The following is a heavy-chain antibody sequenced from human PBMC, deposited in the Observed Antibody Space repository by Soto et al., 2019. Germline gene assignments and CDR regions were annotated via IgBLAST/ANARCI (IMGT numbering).Heavy chain of an antibody. V-gene: IGHV4-61*01. Sequence: QVQLQESGPGQVKPSETLFLTCTVSGGSVSSGTYYWSWIRQPAGKGLEWMGYIYRGSPNYNPSLESRATISVDTSRTQFSLMLSSVTAADTAVYYCSGDQGLGAGYFAIWGRGTLVPVSS. CDR1: GGSVSSGTYY. CDR3: SGDQGLGAGYFAI. J-gene: IGHJ2*01. D-gene: IGHD7-27*01. CDR2: IYRGSP.